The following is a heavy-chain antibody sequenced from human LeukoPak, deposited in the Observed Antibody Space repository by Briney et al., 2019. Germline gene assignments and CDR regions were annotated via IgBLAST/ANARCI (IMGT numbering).Heavy chain of an antibody. V-gene: IGHV3-23*01. J-gene: IGHJ4*02. CDR3: AKYGPQDSGSSHFDY. CDR1: GFTFSSYA. CDR2: IRDSGSST. D-gene: IGHD1-26*01. Sequence: PGGSLRLSCAASGFTFSSYAMSWVRQAPGKGLEWVSAIRDSGSSTHYADSVKGRFTISRDNSKNTLFLQMNSLRAEDTAIYYCAKYGPQDSGSSHFDYWGQGALVTVSS.